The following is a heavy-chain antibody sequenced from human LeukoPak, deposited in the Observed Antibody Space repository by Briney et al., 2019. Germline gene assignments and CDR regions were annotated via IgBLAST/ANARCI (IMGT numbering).Heavy chain of an antibody. CDR3: ARVQNALGGYSSSWPENGYYYYYMDV. CDR2: MNPNSGNT. V-gene: IGHV1-8*01. Sequence: ASVKVSCKASGYTFTSYDINWVRQATGQGLEWMGWMNPNSGNTGYAQKFQGRVTMTRNTSISTAYMELSSLRSEDTAVYYCARVQNALGGYSSSWPENGYYYYYMDVWGKGTTVTISS. J-gene: IGHJ6*03. D-gene: IGHD6-13*01. CDR1: GYTFTSYD.